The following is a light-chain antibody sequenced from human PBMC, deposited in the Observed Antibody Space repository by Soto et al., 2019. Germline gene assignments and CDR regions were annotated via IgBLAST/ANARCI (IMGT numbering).Light chain of an antibody. CDR2: DAS. J-gene: IGKJ5*01. CDR3: QQYATSPIT. CDR1: QRVGNNY. Sequence: PGERATLSCRASQRVGNNYLAWYQQKPGQAPRLLIYDASSRATGIPDRFSGSGSGTDFTLTISRLEPEDFAVYYCQQYATSPITFGQGTRLEIK. V-gene: IGKV3-20*01.